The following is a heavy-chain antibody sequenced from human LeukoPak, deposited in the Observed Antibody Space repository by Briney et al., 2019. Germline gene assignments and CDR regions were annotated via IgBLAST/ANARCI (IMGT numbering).Heavy chain of an antibody. Sequence: ASVKVSCKASGYTFTSYYMHWVRQAPGQGLEWMGIINPSGGSTSYAQKFQGRVTMTRDTSTSTVYMELSSLRSEGTAVYYCARDARTSYDSSGYYFDYWGQGTLVTVSS. CDR2: INPSGGST. CDR1: GYTFTSYY. J-gene: IGHJ4*02. CDR3: ARDARTSYDSSGYYFDY. D-gene: IGHD3-22*01. V-gene: IGHV1-46*01.